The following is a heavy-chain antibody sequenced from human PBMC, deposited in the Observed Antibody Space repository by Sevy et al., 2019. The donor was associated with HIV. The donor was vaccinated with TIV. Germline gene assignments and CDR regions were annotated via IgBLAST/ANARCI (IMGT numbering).Heavy chain of an antibody. CDR3: ARDRGTLAVAGDGY. Sequence: GGSLRLSCTASGFTFTNYTMNWVRQAPGKGLEWVSSVSRGSDYIYYADSVKGRFTISRDNAKNSLFLQMTSLRAEDTAVYYCARDRGTLAVAGDGYWGQGTLVTVSS. J-gene: IGHJ4*02. V-gene: IGHV3-21*01. CDR2: VSRGSDYI. CDR1: GFTFTNYT. D-gene: IGHD6-19*01.